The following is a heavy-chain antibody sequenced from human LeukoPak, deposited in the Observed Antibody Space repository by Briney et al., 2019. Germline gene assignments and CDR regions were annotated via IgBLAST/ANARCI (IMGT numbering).Heavy chain of an antibody. D-gene: IGHD3-16*01. Sequence: PGGSLRLSCVASGFTFSSSWMHWVRQAPGQGLVWVSRINSDGGSTSYADSVKGRFTISRDNAKNSLYLQMSSLRAEDTALYYWAREEGGYFDYWGQGTLVTVSS. V-gene: IGHV3-74*01. CDR2: INSDGGST. CDR1: GFTFSSSW. J-gene: IGHJ4*02. CDR3: AREEGGYFDY.